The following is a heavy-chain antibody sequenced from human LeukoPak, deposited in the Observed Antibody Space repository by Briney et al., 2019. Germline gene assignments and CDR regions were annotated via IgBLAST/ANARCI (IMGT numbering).Heavy chain of an antibody. CDR1: GYTFTNYY. Sequence: ASVKVSCKASGYTFTNYYMHWVRQAPGQGLEWMGMINPSGGSTTYAQKFQGRVTMTRDTSTSTVYMELSSLRAEDTAVYYCAKGYLSSWRPLSPFDFWGQGTLVTVSS. CDR3: AKGYLSSWRPLSPFDF. CDR2: INPSGGST. V-gene: IGHV1-46*01. J-gene: IGHJ4*02. D-gene: IGHD6-13*01.